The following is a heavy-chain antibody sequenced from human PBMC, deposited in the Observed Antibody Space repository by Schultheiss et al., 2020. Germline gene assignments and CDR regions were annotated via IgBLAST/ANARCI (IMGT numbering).Heavy chain of an antibody. CDR2: ISYDGSNK. Sequence: GGSLRLSCAASGFTFSSYGMHWVRQAPGKGLEWVAVISYDGSNKYYADSVKGRFTISRDNSKNTLYLQMNSLRAEDTAVYYCARSRVTRGIAVAGLLAHLGPFDYWGQGTLVNGYS. CDR3: ARSRVTRGIAVAGLLAHLGPFDY. V-gene: IGHV3-30*03. D-gene: IGHD6-19*01. CDR1: GFTFSSYG. J-gene: IGHJ4*02.